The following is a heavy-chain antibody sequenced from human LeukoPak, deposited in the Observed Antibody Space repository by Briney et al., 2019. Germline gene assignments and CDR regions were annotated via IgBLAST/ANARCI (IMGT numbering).Heavy chain of an antibody. J-gene: IGHJ4*02. CDR1: GFTFSNYE. V-gene: IGHV3-48*03. CDR2: ISGVGTTI. CDR3: ARRKASGYDSVDY. D-gene: IGHD5-12*01. Sequence: GGSLRLSCAASGFTFSNYEMNWVRQAPGKGLEWVSYISGVGTTIYYADSVKGRFTISRDNAKNSLYLQMNSLRAEDTAVYYCARRKASGYDSVDYWGQGTLVTLSS.